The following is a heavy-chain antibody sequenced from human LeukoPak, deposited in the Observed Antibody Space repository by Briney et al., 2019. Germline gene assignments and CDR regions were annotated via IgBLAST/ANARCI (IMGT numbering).Heavy chain of an antibody. V-gene: IGHV1-18*01. CDR1: GYTFISYS. D-gene: IGHD6-6*01. J-gene: IGHJ3*02. CDR3: ASGGLYSSSSVRGAFDI. Sequence: ASVKVSCKASGYTFISYSISWVRQAPGQGLEWMGWISAYNGNTNYAQKFQDRVTMTTDTSTSTAYMELRSLRSDDTAVYYCASGGLYSSSSVRGAFDIWGQGTMVTVSS. CDR2: ISAYNGNT.